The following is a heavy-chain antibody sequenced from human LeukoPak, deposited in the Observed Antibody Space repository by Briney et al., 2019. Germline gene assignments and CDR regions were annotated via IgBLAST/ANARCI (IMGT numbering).Heavy chain of an antibody. CDR1: GFTFRSYG. Sequence: GGSLRLSCEASGFTFRSYGMHWVRQVPGKGLEWVAFIRYDGSNQNYEDSVKGRFTISRDNSKNTLYLQMNSLGAGDTAVYYCAKRRGEDYFDSWGQGTLVTVSS. V-gene: IGHV3-30*02. CDR3: AKRRGEDYFDS. D-gene: IGHD2-21*01. CDR2: IRYDGSNQ. J-gene: IGHJ4*02.